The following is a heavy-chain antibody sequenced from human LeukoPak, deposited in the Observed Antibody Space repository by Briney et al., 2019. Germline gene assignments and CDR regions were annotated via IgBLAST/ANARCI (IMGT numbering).Heavy chain of an antibody. CDR3: ARGSYGYSYGYD. Sequence: SVKFSCKASGGTFSSYAISWVRQAPGQGLEWMGGIIPIFGTANYAQKFQGRVTITADKSTSTAYMELSSLRSEDTAVYYCARGSYGYSYGYDWGQGTLVTVSS. CDR2: IIPIFGTA. D-gene: IGHD5-18*01. CDR1: GGTFSSYA. J-gene: IGHJ4*02. V-gene: IGHV1-69*06.